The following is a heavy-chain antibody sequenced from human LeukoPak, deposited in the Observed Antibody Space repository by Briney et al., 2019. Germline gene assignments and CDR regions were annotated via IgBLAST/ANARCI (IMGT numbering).Heavy chain of an antibody. J-gene: IGHJ6*03. D-gene: IGHD2-2*02. CDR3: AREERSVVPAAIPPWDYYYMDV. CDR2: IYYSGST. CDR1: GGSISSHY. V-gene: IGHV4-59*11. Sequence: SETLSLTCTVSGGSISSHYWSWIRQPPGKGLEWIGYIYYSGSTNYNPSLKSRVTISVDTSKKQFSLKLRSVTAADTAVYYCAREERSVVPAAIPPWDYYYMDVWGKGTTVTVSS.